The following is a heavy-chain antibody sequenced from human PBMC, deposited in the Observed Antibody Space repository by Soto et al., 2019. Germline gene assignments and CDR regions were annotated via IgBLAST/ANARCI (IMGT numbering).Heavy chain of an antibody. J-gene: IGHJ4*02. D-gene: IGHD5-18*01. CDR2: IIPIFGTA. V-gene: IGHV1-69*13. Sequence: ASVKVSCKASGGTFSSYAISWVRQAPGQGLEWMGGIIPIFGTANYAQKFQGRVTITADESTSTAYMELRSLRSDDTAVYYCARSSGYSYGFDYWGQGTLVTVSS. CDR1: GGTFSSYA. CDR3: ARSSGYSYGFDY.